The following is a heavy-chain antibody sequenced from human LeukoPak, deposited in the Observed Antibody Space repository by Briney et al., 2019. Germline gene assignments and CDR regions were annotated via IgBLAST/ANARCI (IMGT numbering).Heavy chain of an antibody. D-gene: IGHD5-18*01. Sequence: TLSLTCTVSGGSIGGGTYYWSWIRQPAGKGLEWIGRIYTSGSTNYNPSLKSRVTISVDTSKNQFSLKLSSVTAADTAVYYCARDVGYSYGYYASDIWGQGTMVTVSS. CDR3: ARDVGYSYGYYASDI. CDR2: IYTSGST. J-gene: IGHJ3*02. V-gene: IGHV4-61*02. CDR1: GGSIGGGTYY.